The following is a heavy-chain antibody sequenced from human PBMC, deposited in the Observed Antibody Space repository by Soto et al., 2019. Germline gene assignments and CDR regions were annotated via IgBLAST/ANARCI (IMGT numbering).Heavy chain of an antibody. CDR1: GFTFSSYS. D-gene: IGHD1-7*01. CDR2: ISSSSSTI. Sequence: EVQLVESGGGLVQPGGSLRLSCAASGFTFSSYSMNWVRQAPGMGLEWVSYISSSSSTIYYADSVKGRFTISRDNAKNSLYLQMNSLRDEDTAVYYCARGRYNWNSNWFDPWGQGTLVTVSS. CDR3: ARGRYNWNSNWFDP. J-gene: IGHJ5*02. V-gene: IGHV3-48*02.